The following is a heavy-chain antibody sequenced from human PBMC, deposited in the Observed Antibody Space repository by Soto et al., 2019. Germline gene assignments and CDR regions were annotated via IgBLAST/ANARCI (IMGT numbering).Heavy chain of an antibody. CDR2: IYYSGST. J-gene: IGHJ4*02. V-gene: IGHV4-30-4*01. CDR1: GGSISSGDYY. D-gene: IGHD1-26*01. Sequence: QVQLQESGPGLVKPSQTLSLTCTVSGGSISSGDYYWSWIRQPPGKGLEWIGYIYYSGSTYYNPSLKSRVTISVDTSKNQFSLKLSSVTAADTAVYYCAREPIVGATLASFDYWGQGTLVTVSS. CDR3: AREPIVGATLASFDY.